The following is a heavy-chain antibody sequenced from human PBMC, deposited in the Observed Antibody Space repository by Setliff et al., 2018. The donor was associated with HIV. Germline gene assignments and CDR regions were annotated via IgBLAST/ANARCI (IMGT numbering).Heavy chain of an antibody. J-gene: IGHJ3*02. CDR1: GGTFSSYA. CDR3: ARARVTMIVVVPDAFDI. V-gene: IGHV1-69*10. CDR2: IIPILGIA. D-gene: IGHD3-22*01. Sequence: GASVKVSCKASGGTFSSYAISWVRQAPGQGLEWMGGIIPILGIANYAQKFQGRVTITADESTSTAYMALISLRSEDTAVYYCARARVTMIVVVPDAFDIWGQGTLVTVSS.